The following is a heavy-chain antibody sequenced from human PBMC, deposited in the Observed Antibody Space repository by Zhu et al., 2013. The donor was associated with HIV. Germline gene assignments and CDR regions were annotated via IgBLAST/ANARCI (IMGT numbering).Heavy chain of an antibody. D-gene: IGHD3-22*01. CDR3: ARGGPYYYDSSGYSSDY. Sequence: QVQLVQSGAEVKKPGSSVKVSCKASGGTFSSYAISWVRQAPGQGLEWMGGIIPIFGTANYAQKFQGRVTITADESTSTAYMELSSLRSEDTAVYYCARGGPYYYDSSGYSSDYWGQGTLVTVSS. CDR1: GGTFSSYA. J-gene: IGHJ4*02. V-gene: IGHV1-69*01. CDR2: IIPIFGTA.